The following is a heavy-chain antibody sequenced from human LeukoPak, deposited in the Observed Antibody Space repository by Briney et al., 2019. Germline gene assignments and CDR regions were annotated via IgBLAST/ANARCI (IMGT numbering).Heavy chain of an antibody. D-gene: IGHD3-22*01. CDR1: GYTFTSYG. CDR3: AREEIDDSSGYLFDP. V-gene: IGHV1-18*01. Sequence: ASVKVSGKASGYTFTSYGISWVRQAPGQGLEWMGWISTYNGNTNFAQKLQGRVTITTDTSTSTAYMELRSLRSDDTAVYYCAREEIDDSSGYLFDPWGQGTLVTVSS. J-gene: IGHJ5*02. CDR2: ISTYNGNT.